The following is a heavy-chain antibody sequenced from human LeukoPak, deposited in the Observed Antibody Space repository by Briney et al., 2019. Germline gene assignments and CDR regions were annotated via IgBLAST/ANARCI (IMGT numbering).Heavy chain of an antibody. CDR2: IYYSGST. Sequence: SETLSLTCTVSGGSISSYYWSWIRQPPGKGLEWIGYIYYSGSTIYNPSLKSRVTISVDTSKNQFSLKLSSVTAADTAVYYCARHSLWGSYSNWFDPWGQGTLVTVSS. CDR3: ARHSLWGSYSNWFDP. J-gene: IGHJ5*02. D-gene: IGHD3-16*01. V-gene: IGHV4-59*08. CDR1: GGSISSYY.